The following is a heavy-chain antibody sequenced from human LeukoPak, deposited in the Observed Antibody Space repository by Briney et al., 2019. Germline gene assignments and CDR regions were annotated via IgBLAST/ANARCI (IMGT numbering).Heavy chain of an antibody. Sequence: ASVKVSCKASGYTFTSYAMHWVRQAPGQRLEWMGWINAGNGNTKYSQKFQGRVTITRDTSASTACMELSSLRSEDTAVYYCARAERITMVRGQELDYWGQGTLVTVSS. CDR2: INAGNGNT. CDR1: GYTFTSYA. V-gene: IGHV1-3*01. D-gene: IGHD3-10*01. J-gene: IGHJ4*02. CDR3: ARAERITMVRGQELDY.